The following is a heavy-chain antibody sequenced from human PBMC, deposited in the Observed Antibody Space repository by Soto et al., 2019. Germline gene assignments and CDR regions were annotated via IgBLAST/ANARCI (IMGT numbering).Heavy chain of an antibody. CDR2: ISAHNGNT. CDR1: GYAFTTYG. Sequence: QVHLVQSGAEVKKPGASVKVSCKGSGYAFTTYGITWVRQAPGQGLEWMGWISAHNGNTNYAQKLQGRVTVTRDTPTSTTYMELRSLRSGDTAVYYCARGRYGEYWGQGALVTVSS. CDR3: ARGRYGEY. D-gene: IGHD3-10*01. V-gene: IGHV1-18*01. J-gene: IGHJ4*02.